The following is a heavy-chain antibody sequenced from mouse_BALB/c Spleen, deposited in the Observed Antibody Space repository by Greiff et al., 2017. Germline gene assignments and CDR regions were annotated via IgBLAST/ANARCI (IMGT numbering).Heavy chain of an antibody. V-gene: IGHV1-14*01. Sequence: EVKLQESGPELVKPGASVKMSCKASGYTFTSYVMHWVKQKPGQGLEWIGYINPYNDGTKYNEKFKGKATLTSDKSSSTAYMELSSLTSEDSAVYYCARSHDYNAMDYWGQGTSVTVSS. CDR2: INPYNDGT. CDR1: GYTFTSYV. CDR3: ARSHDYNAMDY. J-gene: IGHJ4*01.